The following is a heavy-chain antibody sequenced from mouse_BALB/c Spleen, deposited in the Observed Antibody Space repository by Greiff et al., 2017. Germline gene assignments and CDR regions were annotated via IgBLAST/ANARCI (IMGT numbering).Heavy chain of an antibody. CDR2: ISSGGGST. CDR3: ARRSGYLYAMDY. D-gene: IGHD3-1*01. Sequence: EVKVVESGGGLVKPGGSLKLSCAASGFAFSSYDMSWVRQTPEKRLEWVAYISSGGGSTYYPDTVKGRFTISRDNAKNTLYLQMSSLKSEDTAMYYCARRSGYLYAMDYWGQGTSVTVSS. V-gene: IGHV5-12-1*01. CDR1: GFAFSSYD. J-gene: IGHJ4*01.